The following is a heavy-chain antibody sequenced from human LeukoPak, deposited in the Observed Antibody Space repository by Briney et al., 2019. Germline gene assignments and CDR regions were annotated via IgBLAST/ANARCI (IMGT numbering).Heavy chain of an antibody. V-gene: IGHV3-30-3*01. D-gene: IGHD6-13*01. J-gene: IGHJ5*02. CDR3: ASLPSPPRGLPIAAAGLDHNL. CDR2: ISYDGSNK. Sequence: GGSLRLSCAASGFTFSSYAMHWVRQAPGKGLEWVAVISYDGSNKYYADSVKGRFTISRDNSKNTLYLQMNSLRAEDTAVYYCASLPSPPRGLPIAAAGLDHNLWGQGTLVTVSS. CDR1: GFTFSSYA.